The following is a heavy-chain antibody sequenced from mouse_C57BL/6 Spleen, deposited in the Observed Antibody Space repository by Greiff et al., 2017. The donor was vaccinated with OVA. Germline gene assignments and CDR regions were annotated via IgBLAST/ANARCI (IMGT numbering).Heavy chain of an antibody. D-gene: IGHD2-4*01. CDR2: IWWDDDK. J-gene: IGHJ3*01. CDR3: ARMGDYDVGVPFAY. CDR1: GFSLSTFGMG. Sequence: QVQLKESGPGILQPSQTLSLTCSFSGFSLSTFGMGVGWIRQPSGKGLEWLAHIWWDDDKYYNPALKSRLTISKDTSKNQVFLKIANVDTADTATYYCARMGDYDVGVPFAYWGQGTLVTVSA. V-gene: IGHV8-8*01.